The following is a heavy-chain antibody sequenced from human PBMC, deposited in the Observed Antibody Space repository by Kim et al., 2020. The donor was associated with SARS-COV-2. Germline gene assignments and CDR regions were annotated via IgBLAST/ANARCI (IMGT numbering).Heavy chain of an antibody. CDR1: GFTFSSYA. V-gene: IGHV3-23*01. Sequence: GGSLRLSCAASGFTFSSYAMSWVRQAPGKGLEWVSAISGSGGSTYYADSVKGRFTISRDNSKNTLYLQMNSLRAEDTAVYYCAKEGGSNYDILTGYYEGSYFDYWGQGTLVTVSS. D-gene: IGHD3-9*01. CDR3: AKEGGSNYDILTGYYEGSYFDY. CDR2: ISGSGGST. J-gene: IGHJ4*02.